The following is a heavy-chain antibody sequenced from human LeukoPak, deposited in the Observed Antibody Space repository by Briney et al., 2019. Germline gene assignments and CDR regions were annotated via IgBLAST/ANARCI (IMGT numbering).Heavy chain of an antibody. Sequence: SETLSLTCAVYGGSFSGYYWSWIRQPPGKGLEWLGEINHSGSTNYNPSLKSRVTISVDTSKNQFSLKLSSVTAADTAVYYCARGRRITMVRGVTNFDYWGQGTLVTVSS. CDR2: INHSGST. CDR1: GGSFSGYY. D-gene: IGHD3-10*01. J-gene: IGHJ4*02. V-gene: IGHV4-34*01. CDR3: ARGRRITMVRGVTNFDY.